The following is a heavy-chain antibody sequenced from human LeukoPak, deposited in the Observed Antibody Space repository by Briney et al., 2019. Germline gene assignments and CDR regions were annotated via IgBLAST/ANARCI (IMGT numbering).Heavy chain of an antibody. CDR2: IYVDGST. J-gene: IGHJ4*02. CDR1: GISVSSNH. CDR3: ARDLATRQRTGLYDS. Sequence: GGSLRLSCAASGISVSSNHMSWVRRAPGKGLQWVSVIYVDGSTYYADSVKGRITISRDNSRNTLYLQMNSLRAEDTAVYYCARDLATRQRTGLYDSWGQGALVTVSS. D-gene: IGHD3-16*02. V-gene: IGHV3-66*01.